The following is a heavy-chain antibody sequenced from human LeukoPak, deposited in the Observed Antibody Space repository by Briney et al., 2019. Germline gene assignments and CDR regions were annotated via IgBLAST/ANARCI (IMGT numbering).Heavy chain of an antibody. CDR1: GYTFTGYY. CDR3: ARDQNCSGGNCYPYFYY. CDR2: INPNSGGT. D-gene: IGHD2-15*01. Sequence: ASVKVSCKASGYTFTGYYMHWVRQAPGQGLEWMGWINPNSGGTNYAQKFQGRVTMTRDTSISTTYMELSRLRSDDTAVYYCARDQNCSGGNCYPYFYYWGQGTLVTVSS. J-gene: IGHJ4*02. V-gene: IGHV1-2*02.